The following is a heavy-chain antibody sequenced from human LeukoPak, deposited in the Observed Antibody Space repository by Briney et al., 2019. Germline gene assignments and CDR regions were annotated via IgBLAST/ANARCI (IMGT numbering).Heavy chain of an antibody. CDR1: GFALTSYA. V-gene: IGHV3-23*01. CDR3: AKDHDYGDYGDDY. D-gene: IGHD4-17*01. CDR2: ISISGVST. J-gene: IGHJ4*02. Sequence: GGSLRLSCAASGFALTSYAMSWVRQAPGQGLEWVSSISISGVSTYYADSVKGRFTISRDNSENTLHLQMNSLRAEDTAVYYCAKDHDYGDYGDDYWGQGTLVTVSS.